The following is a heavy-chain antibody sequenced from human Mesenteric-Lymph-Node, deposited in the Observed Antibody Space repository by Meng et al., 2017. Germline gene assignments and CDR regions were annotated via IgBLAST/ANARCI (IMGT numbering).Heavy chain of an antibody. J-gene: IGHJ5*02. CDR3: ARGGNFDP. CDR2: ISTNTGTP. Sequence: QVQLVKSGFEMKKPGASVKVSCKASGYTVSTYTRNWVRQAHGRGLEWMGWISTNTGTPTYTQGFTGRFVFSLDTSVSTAYLQISSLKAEDTAVYYCARGGNFDPWGQGTLVTVSS. D-gene: IGHD2/OR15-2a*01. V-gene: IGHV7-4-1*02. CDR1: GYTVSTYT.